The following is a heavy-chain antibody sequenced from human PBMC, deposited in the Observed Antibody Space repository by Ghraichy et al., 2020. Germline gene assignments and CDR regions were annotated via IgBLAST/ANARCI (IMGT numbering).Heavy chain of an antibody. J-gene: IGHJ4*02. CDR2: INAGNGDT. CDR1: GYTFTTYT. D-gene: IGHD1-26*01. Sequence: ASVKVSCKTSGYTFTTYTMHWVRQAPGQRLEWMGWINAGNGDTKYSEKFQGRVTITRDTSASTVYMELSSLRSEDTAVYYCARDLRYSGNYYFDYWGQGTLVTVSS. V-gene: IGHV1-3*01. CDR3: ARDLRYSGNYYFDY.